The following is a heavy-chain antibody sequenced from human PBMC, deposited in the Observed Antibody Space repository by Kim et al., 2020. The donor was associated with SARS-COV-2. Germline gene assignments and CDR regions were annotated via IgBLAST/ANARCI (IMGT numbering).Heavy chain of an antibody. CDR3: ARDSSYGMDV. Sequence: SPHYHPPLTSRVTISVDTSKNQFSLKLSSVTAADTAVYYCARDSSYGMDVWGQGTTVTVSS. V-gene: IGHV4-34*01. D-gene: IGHD2-15*01. CDR2: SP. J-gene: IGHJ6*02.